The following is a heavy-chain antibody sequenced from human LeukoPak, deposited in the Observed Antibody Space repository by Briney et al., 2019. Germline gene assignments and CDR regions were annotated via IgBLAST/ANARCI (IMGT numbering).Heavy chain of an antibody. V-gene: IGHV3-30*02. CDR3: AKGPTDGYSSGFDAFDI. CDR2: IRYDGSNR. J-gene: IGHJ3*02. CDR1: GFTFSSHG. Sequence: PGGSLRLSCVASGFTFSSHGMNWVRQAPGKGLEWVAFIRYDGSNRYYADSVKGRFTISRDNSKNTLYLQMNSLRAEDTAVYYCAKGPTDGYSSGFDAFDIWGQGTMVTVSS. D-gene: IGHD6-19*01.